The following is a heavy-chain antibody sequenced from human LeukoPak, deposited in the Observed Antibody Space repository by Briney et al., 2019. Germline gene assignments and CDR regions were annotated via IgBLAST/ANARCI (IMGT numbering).Heavy chain of an antibody. CDR1: GGSISSGGYS. D-gene: IGHD3-10*01. Sequence: PSQTLSLTCAVYGGSISSGGYSWSWIRQPPGKGLEWIGYIYHSGSTYYNPSLQSRVTISVDRSKNQFSLKLSSVTAADTAVYYCARGGGMVRGVIDYYYYYGMDVWGKGTTVTVSS. J-gene: IGHJ6*04. CDR2: IYHSGST. CDR3: ARGGGMVRGVIDYYYYYGMDV. V-gene: IGHV4-30-2*01.